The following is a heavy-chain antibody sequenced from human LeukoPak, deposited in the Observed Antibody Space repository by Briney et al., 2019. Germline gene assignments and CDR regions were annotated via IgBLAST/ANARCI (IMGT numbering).Heavy chain of an antibody. V-gene: IGHV4-31*03. CDR3: VSQMPAAPFFDN. D-gene: IGHD6-13*01. Sequence: SQTLSLTCSVSGGSINSGGYYWTWIRQHPGKGLEWIGYIFSRGNTYYNPSLKSRVTMSIDTSRSQFSLKLSSVTAADTAVYYCVSQMPAAPFFDNWGQEPWSPSPQ. CDR1: GGSINSGGYY. CDR2: IFSRGNT. J-gene: IGHJ4*01.